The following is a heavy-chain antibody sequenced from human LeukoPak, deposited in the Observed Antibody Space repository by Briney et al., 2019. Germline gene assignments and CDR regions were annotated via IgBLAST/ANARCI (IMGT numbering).Heavy chain of an antibody. CDR1: GGSFSGYY. Sequence: PSETLSLTCAVYGGSFSGYYWNWIRQPPGKGLEWIGEINHSGSTNYNPSLKRRVTISIDTSKNQFSLNLRFVTAADTAVYYCAKGNRGGNWNDPVIGFDIWGQGTMVTVSS. CDR2: INHSGST. J-gene: IGHJ3*02. D-gene: IGHD1-1*01. V-gene: IGHV4-34*01. CDR3: AKGNRGGNWNDPVIGFDI.